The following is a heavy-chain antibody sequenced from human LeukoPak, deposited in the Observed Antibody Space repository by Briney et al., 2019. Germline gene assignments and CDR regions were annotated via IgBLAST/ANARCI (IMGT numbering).Heavy chain of an antibody. J-gene: IGHJ4*02. Sequence: SGGSLRLSCAASRFTVSSNYMSWVRQAPGKGLEWVSVFYSGGSTYYADSVKGRFAISRDTSKNTLYLQMNSLRAEDTAVYYCAREAPVGATYYFDYWGQGTLVTVSS. CDR2: FYSGGST. CDR1: RFTVSSNY. CDR3: AREAPVGATYYFDY. D-gene: IGHD1-26*01. V-gene: IGHV3-53*01.